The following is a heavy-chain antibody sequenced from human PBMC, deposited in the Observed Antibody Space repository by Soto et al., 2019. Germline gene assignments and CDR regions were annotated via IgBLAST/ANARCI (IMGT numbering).Heavy chain of an antibody. J-gene: IGHJ4*02. CDR3: ARDPGTSRCSYFDY. CDR2: SYYYSGST. CDR1: GGSISSGGYY. D-gene: IGHD3-10*01. Sequence: QVQLQESGPGLVKPSQTLSLTCTVSGGSISSGGYYWTWIRQHPGNGLEWIGYSYYYSGSTHYNPSRKIRVRISVYPSKNQCSLKLRSVTAADTAVYYCARDPGTSRCSYFDYWGQGNLVTVSS. V-gene: IGHV4-31*03.